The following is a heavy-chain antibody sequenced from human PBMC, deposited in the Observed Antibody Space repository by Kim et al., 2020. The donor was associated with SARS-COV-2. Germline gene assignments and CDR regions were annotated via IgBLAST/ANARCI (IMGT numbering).Heavy chain of an antibody. CDR2: IDTGGDT. CDR1: GFIFSNYD. D-gene: IGHD3-22*01. J-gene: IGHJ6*02. Sequence: GGSLRLSCAASGFIFSNYDMHWVRQATGKGLEWVSAIDTGGDTYYQGSVKGRFTSSRENAKKSLYLQMNSLRAGDTAIYYCARVGYYYDSSGDYYYYGMDVWGQGTTVTVSS. CDR3: ARVGYYYDSSGDYYYYGMDV. V-gene: IGHV3-13*01.